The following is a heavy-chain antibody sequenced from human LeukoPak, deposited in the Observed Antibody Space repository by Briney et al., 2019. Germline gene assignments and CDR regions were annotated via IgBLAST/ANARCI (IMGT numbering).Heavy chain of an antibody. V-gene: IGHV1-69*13. CDR3: ASSGDGYNYLQDDY. Sequence: ASVKVSCKASGGTFSSYASSWVRQAPGQGLEWMGGIIPIFGTANYAQKFQGRVTITADESTSTAYMELSSLRSEDTAVYYCASSGDGYNYLQDDYWGQGTLVTVSS. J-gene: IGHJ4*02. CDR1: GGTFSSYA. CDR2: IIPIFGTA. D-gene: IGHD5-24*01.